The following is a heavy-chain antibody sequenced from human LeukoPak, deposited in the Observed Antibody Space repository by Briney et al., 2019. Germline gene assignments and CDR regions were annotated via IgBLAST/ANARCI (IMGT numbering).Heavy chain of an antibody. CDR2: FDPEDGET. V-gene: IGHV1-24*01. J-gene: IGHJ5*02. CDR3: ATVKRIMITFGGVVVTRYWFDP. D-gene: IGHD3-16*02. CDR1: GYTLSELS. Sequence: ASVMVSCKVSGYTLSELSMHCVRQAPGKGLEWMGGFDPEDGETIYAQKFQGRVTMTEDTSTDTAYMELSSLTSEDTAVYYCATVKRIMITFGGVVVTRYWFDPWGQGTLVTVSP.